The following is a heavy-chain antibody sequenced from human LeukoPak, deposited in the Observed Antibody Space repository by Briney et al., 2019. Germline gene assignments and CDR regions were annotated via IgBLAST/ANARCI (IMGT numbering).Heavy chain of an antibody. J-gene: IGHJ6*02. V-gene: IGHV1-69*02. CDR2: IIPILGIA. D-gene: IGHD5-12*01. CDR1: GGTFSRYT. Sequence: ASVQVSCKASGGTFSRYTISWVRQAPGQGLEWMGRIIPILGIANYAQKFQGRVTITADKSTSTAYMELSSLRSEDTPVYYCARGYGDYGMDVWGQGTTVTVSS. CDR3: ARGYGDYGMDV.